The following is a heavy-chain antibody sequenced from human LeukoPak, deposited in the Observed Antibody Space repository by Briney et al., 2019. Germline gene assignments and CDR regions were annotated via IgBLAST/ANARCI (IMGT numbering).Heavy chain of an antibody. CDR1: GFSFSSHG. CDR2: ISPSGDIT. D-gene: IGHD3-16*01. V-gene: IGHV3-23*01. Sequence: GGSLRLSCAGSGFSFSSHGMNWVRQAPGKGLEWVSGISPSGDITYYTDSVRGRFTISRDNFKNTLSLQVNSLRAEDTAMYYCAKDDDWGRYKHWGQGTLVTVSS. CDR3: AKDDDWGRYKH. J-gene: IGHJ1*01.